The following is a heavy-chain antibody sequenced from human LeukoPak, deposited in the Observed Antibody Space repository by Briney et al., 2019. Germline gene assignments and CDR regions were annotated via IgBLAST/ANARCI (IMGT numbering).Heavy chain of an antibody. D-gene: IGHD1-26*01. CDR1: GFTFSSYA. V-gene: IGHV3-64*01. CDR3: AREETSGSYSYYFDY. CDR2: ISGNGGST. Sequence: GGSLRLSCAASGFTFSSYAMHWVRQAPGKGLEYVSAISGNGGSTYYANSVKGRFTISRDNSKNTLYLQMGSLRAEDMAVYYCAREETSGSYSYYFDYWGQGTLVTVSS. J-gene: IGHJ4*02.